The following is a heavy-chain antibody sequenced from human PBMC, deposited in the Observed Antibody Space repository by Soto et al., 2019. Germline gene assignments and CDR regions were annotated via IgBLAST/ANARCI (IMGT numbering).Heavy chain of an antibody. CDR3: VHYQSNNGNWRFDH. Sequence: SGPTLVNPTQTLTLTCTFSGFSLNTRGAGVGWIRQPPGGALEWLALIYWDDDKKYKSSVESRITITKDASINQVVLTMTNMDPVDTGTYSCVHYQSNNGNWRFDHWGHGILVTVSS. CDR2: IYWDDDK. CDR1: GFSLNTRGAG. V-gene: IGHV2-5*04. D-gene: IGHD2-8*01. J-gene: IGHJ4*01.